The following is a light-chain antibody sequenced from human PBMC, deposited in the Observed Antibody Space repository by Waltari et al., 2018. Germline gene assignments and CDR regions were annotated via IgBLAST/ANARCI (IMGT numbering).Light chain of an antibody. Sequence: EIVLTQSPATLSLSPGERATLSCRASQSVSTYLAWYQQKPGQAPRLLIYDASTMATGIPARFRGSGSGTDFTLTISTLEPEDFAVYYCQQRSDWPLTFGGGTKVEIK. CDR3: QQRSDWPLT. CDR2: DAS. V-gene: IGKV3-11*01. CDR1: QSVSTY. J-gene: IGKJ4*01.